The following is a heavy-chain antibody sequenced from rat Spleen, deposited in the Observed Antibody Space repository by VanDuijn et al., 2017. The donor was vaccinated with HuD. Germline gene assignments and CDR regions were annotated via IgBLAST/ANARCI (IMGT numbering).Heavy chain of an antibody. CDR3: TRGGNYDFDY. CDR2: ISYDGSAT. Sequence: EVQLVESGGDLVQPGRSVRLSCAASGFTFTNYGVAWVRQAPTKGLEWVASISYDGSATYYRDSVKGRFTISRDNAKSTLYLQMDSLRSEDTATYYCTRGGNYDFDYWGQGVMVTVSS. D-gene: IGHD1-11*01. V-gene: IGHV5-29*01. CDR1: GFTFTNYG. J-gene: IGHJ2*01.